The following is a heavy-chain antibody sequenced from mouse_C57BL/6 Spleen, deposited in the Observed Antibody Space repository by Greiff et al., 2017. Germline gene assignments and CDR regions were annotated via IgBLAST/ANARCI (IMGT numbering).Heavy chain of an antibody. CDR2: IHPNSGST. D-gene: IGHD1-1*01. CDR1: GYSFTSYW. J-gene: IGHJ3*01. CDR3: ARGGTSYGSSYGAY. V-gene: IGHV1-64*01. Sequence: QVQLQQPGAELVKPGASVKLSCKASGYSFTSYWMHWVKQRPGQGLEWIGMIHPNSGSTNYNEKFKSKATLTVSKSSSTAYMQLISRTSEDSAVYYCARGGTSYGSSYGAYWGQGTLVTVSA.